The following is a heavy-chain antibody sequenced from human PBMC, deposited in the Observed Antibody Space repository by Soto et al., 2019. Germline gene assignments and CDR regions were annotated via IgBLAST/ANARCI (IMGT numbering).Heavy chain of an antibody. V-gene: IGHV4-39*01. Sequence: PSETLSLTCTVSGGSISSSNYYWGWIRQPPGKGLEWIGSIFYSGSPYYNPSLKSRVTISVDTSKNQFSLKLSSVTAADTAVYYCARSYSSSWYWVFDYWGQRTLVTVSS. D-gene: IGHD6-13*01. CDR3: ARSYSSSWYWVFDY. CDR2: IFYSGSP. J-gene: IGHJ4*02. CDR1: GGSISSSNYY.